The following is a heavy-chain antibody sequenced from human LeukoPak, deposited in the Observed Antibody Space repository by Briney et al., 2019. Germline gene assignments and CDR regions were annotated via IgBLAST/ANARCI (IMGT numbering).Heavy chain of an antibody. V-gene: IGHV3-48*01. Sequence: GSLRLSCAASGFTFSSYSMNWVRQAPGKGLEWLSYITSSSSTIYYADSVKGRFTISRDNAKNSLYLQMNSLRAEDTAVYYCARDTVGAPDYWGQGTLVTVSS. D-gene: IGHD1-26*01. CDR3: ARDTVGAPDY. J-gene: IGHJ4*02. CDR1: GFTFSSYS. CDR2: ITSSSSTI.